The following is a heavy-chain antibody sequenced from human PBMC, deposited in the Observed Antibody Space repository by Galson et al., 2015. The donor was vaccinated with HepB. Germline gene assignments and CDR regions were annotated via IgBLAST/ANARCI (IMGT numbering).Heavy chain of an antibody. J-gene: IGHJ2*01. CDR3: ASSSDPTRNWHFDL. D-gene: IGHD6-19*01. CDR2: IYGGGDT. Sequence: SLRLSCAASGLIVSNNYMTWVRQAPGKGLEWVSLIYGGGDTTYADSVRGRFTISRDIPKSTLYVQMTSLTTEDTAVYYCASSSDPTRNWHFDLWGRGTLVSVSS. CDR1: GLIVSNNY. V-gene: IGHV3-66*02.